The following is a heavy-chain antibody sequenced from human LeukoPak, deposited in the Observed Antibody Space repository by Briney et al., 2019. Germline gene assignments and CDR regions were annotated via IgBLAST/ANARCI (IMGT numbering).Heavy chain of an antibody. Sequence: SETLSLTCTVSGGSISSYYWSWIRQPPGKGLEWIGYIYTSGSTNYNPSLKSRVTISVDTSKNQLSLKLSSVTAADTAVYYCARHDYSNNGVFDYWGQGTLVTVSS. CDR3: ARHDYSNNGVFDY. J-gene: IGHJ4*02. CDR1: GGSISSYY. D-gene: IGHD4-11*01. V-gene: IGHV4-4*09. CDR2: IYTSGST.